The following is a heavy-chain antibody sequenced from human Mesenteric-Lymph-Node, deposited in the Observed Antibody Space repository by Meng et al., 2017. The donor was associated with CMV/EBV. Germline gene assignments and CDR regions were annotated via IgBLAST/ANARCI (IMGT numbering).Heavy chain of an antibody. Sequence: ESLKISCAVYGGSFSGYYWSWIRQPPGKGLEWIGEINHSGSTNYNPSLKSRVTISVDTSKNQFSLKLSSVTAADTAVYYCARGDKPKNFDYWGQGTLVTVSS. CDR2: INHSGST. CDR1: GGSFSGYY. J-gene: IGHJ4*02. CDR3: ARGDKPKNFDY. V-gene: IGHV4-34*01.